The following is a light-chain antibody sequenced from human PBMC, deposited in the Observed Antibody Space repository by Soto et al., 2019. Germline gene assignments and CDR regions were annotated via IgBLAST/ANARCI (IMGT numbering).Light chain of an antibody. CDR1: SSDVGGYNY. J-gene: IGLJ1*01. Sequence: QSVLTQPASVSVSPGQSITISCTGTSSDVGGYNYVSWYQQHPGKAPKLMIYDVSNRPSGVSNRFSGSKSGNTASLTISGLQAEDEADYYCSSYTSSTPGVFGTGTKVTVL. CDR3: SSYTSSTPGV. V-gene: IGLV2-14*01. CDR2: DVS.